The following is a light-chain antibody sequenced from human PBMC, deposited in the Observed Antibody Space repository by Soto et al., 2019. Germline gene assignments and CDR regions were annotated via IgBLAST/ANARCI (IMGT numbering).Light chain of an antibody. CDR2: EDS. CDR1: NIGSKA. Sequence: SYELTQPPSVSVAPGQTASITCGGNNIGSKAVHWYQQKPGQAPVVVVYEDSDRPSGIPERFSGSNSGNTATLTISRVEAGDEADYFCQVWDSCSDHYVFGTGTKVTVL. J-gene: IGLJ1*01. V-gene: IGLV3-21*02. CDR3: QVWDSCSDHYV.